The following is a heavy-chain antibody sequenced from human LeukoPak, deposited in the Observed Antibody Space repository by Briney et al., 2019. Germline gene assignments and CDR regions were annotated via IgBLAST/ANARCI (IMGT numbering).Heavy chain of an antibody. CDR3: AGALGYCSSTSCLSPDYYYGMDV. CDR2: IIPILGIA. J-gene: IGHJ6*02. CDR1: GGTFSSYA. Sequence: SVKVSCEASGGTFSSYAISWVRQAPGQGLEWMGRIIPILGIANYAQKFQGRVTITADKSTSTAYMELSSLRSEDTAVYYCAGALGYCSSTSCLSPDYYYGMDVWGQGTTVTVSS. D-gene: IGHD2-2*01. V-gene: IGHV1-69*04.